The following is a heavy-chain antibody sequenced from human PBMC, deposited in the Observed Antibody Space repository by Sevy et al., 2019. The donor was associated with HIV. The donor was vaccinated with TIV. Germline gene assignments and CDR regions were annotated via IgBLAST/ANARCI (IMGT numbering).Heavy chain of an antibody. D-gene: IGHD3-3*01. CDR3: AKDRYDRNDFWSGYYGPPVYYGMDV. V-gene: IGHV3-30*18. J-gene: IGHJ6*02. CDR1: GFTFSSCG. Sequence: GGSLRLSCAASGFTFSSCGMHWVRQAPGKGLEWVAVISYDGSNKYYADSVKGRFTISRDNSKNTLYLQMNSLRAEDTAVYYCAKDRYDRNDFWSGYYGPPVYYGMDVWGQGTTVTVSS. CDR2: ISYDGSNK.